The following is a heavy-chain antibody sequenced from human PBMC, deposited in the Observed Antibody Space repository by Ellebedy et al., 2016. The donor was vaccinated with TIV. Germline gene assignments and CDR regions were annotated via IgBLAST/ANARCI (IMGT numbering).Heavy chain of an antibody. Sequence: GSLRLXXAVSGGSFSGYYWSWIRQPPGKGLEWIGYIYYSGSTNYNPSLKSRVTISVDTSKNQFSLKLSSVTAADTAVYYCARDGGAINYYYYYGMDVWGQGTTVTVSS. CDR2: IYYSGST. CDR1: GGSFSGYY. J-gene: IGHJ6*02. CDR3: ARDGGAINYYYYYGMDV. D-gene: IGHD3-16*01. V-gene: IGHV4-59*01.